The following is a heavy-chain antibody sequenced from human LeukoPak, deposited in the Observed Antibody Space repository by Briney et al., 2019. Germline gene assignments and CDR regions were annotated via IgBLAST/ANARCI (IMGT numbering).Heavy chain of an antibody. V-gene: IGHV1-18*01. D-gene: IGHD3-10*01. Sequence: ASVKVSCKASGYTFASYGISWVRQAPGQGLEWMGWISAYNGNTHYAQKFQGRVTVTTDTSTSTAYMELRSLGSDDTAVYYCARDPSPEPITMVRGAADYWGQGTLVTVSS. CDR1: GYTFASYG. CDR2: ISAYNGNT. CDR3: ARDPSPEPITMVRGAADY. J-gene: IGHJ4*02.